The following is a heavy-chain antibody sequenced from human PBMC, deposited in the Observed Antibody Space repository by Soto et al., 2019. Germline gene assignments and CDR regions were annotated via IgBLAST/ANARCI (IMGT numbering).Heavy chain of an antibody. J-gene: IGHJ1*01. Sequence: ASMKVTSLASGXISIDYHISWVRQAPGQGLEWVGRVSTYNGNTKYAQKLQGRVTMTTDTSASIAYMELRSLRSDDTAVYYCARDNGQWLVSDWGQGT. D-gene: IGHD6-19*01. CDR1: GXISIDYH. CDR3: ARDNGQWLVSD. V-gene: IGHV1-18*01. CDR2: VSTYNGNT.